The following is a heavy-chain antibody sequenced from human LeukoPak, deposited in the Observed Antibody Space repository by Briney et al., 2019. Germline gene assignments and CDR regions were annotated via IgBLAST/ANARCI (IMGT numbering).Heavy chain of an antibody. J-gene: IGHJ1*01. CDR2: ISGSGGST. CDR3: ARDVLSSSWYANFQH. D-gene: IGHD6-13*01. CDR1: GFTFSSYA. V-gene: IGHV3-23*01. Sequence: GGSLRLSRAASGFTFSSYAMSWVRQAPGKGLEWVSAISGSGGSTYYADSVKSRFTISRDNAKNSLYLQMNSLRAEDTAVYYCARDVLSSSWYANFQHWGQGTLVTVSS.